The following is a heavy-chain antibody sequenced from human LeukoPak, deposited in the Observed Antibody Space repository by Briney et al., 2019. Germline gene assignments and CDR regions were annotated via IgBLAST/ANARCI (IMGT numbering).Heavy chain of an antibody. V-gene: IGHV4-39*01. CDR3: ARGQGAEYYDFWSGYYTGAFDI. CDR1: GGSISSSSYY. J-gene: IGHJ3*02. D-gene: IGHD3-3*01. CDR2: IYYSGST. Sequence: SETLSLTCTVSGGSISSSSYYWGWIRQPPGKGLEWIGSIYYSGSTYYNPSLKSRVTISVDTSKNQFSLKLSSVTAADTAVYYCARGQGAEYYDFWSGYYTGAFDIWGQGTMVTVSS.